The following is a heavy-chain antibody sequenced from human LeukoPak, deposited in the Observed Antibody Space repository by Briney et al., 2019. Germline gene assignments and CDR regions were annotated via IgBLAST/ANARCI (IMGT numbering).Heavy chain of an antibody. CDR3: ARFGSYFEY. D-gene: IGHD3-10*01. Sequence: SETLSLTCTVSGGSINSYYWSWIRQPPGKRLEWIGPIYYSGSNKNNPSLKSRVTMTVDTSKNQFSLKLTSVTAADTAMYFCARFGSYFEYWGQGILVTVSS. V-gene: IGHV4-59*12. CDR1: GGSINSYY. CDR2: IYYSGSN. J-gene: IGHJ4*02.